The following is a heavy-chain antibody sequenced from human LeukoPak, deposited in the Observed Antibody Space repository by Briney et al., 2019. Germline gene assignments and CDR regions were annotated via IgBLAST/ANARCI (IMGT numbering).Heavy chain of an antibody. CDR2: ISSSTTI. CDR1: GFTFSNYS. CDR3: ARDPTYYLRYGYFDF. V-gene: IGHV3-48*04. D-gene: IGHD1-26*01. Sequence: GGSLRLSCAASGFTFSNYSMNWVRQAPGKGLEWVSYISSSTTIYYADSVKGRFTISRDNAKNSLYLQMNSLRAEDTAVYYCARDPTYYLRYGYFDFWGQGILVTVSS. J-gene: IGHJ4*02.